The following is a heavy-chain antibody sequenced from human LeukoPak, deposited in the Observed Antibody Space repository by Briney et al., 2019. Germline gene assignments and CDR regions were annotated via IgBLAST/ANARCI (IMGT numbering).Heavy chain of an antibody. CDR3: ARDRLGYCTNGVCGYFDY. CDR2: ISSDSSTI. Sequence: GGSLRLSCAASGFTFSNYNMNWVRQAPGKGLEWVSYISSDSSTINYGDSVKGRFTISRDNAKNSLYLQMNSLRAKDTAVYYCARDRLGYCTNGVCGYFDYWGQGTLVTVSS. J-gene: IGHJ4*02. CDR1: GFTFSNYN. D-gene: IGHD2-8*01. V-gene: IGHV3-48*01.